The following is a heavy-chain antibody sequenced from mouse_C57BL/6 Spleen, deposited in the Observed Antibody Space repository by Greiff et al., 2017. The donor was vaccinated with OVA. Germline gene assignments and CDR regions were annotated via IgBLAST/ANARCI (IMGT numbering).Heavy chain of an antibody. Sequence: EVMLVESGAGLVKPGGSLKLSCAASGFTFSSYAMSWVRQTPEKRLEWVAYISSGGDYIYYADTVKGRFTISRDNARNTLYLQMSSLKSEDTAMYYCTRDPPYPGSSYAAMDYWGQETSVPVPS. CDR2: ISSGGDYI. V-gene: IGHV5-9-1*02. CDR3: TRDPPYPGSSYAAMDY. J-gene: IGHJ4*01. CDR1: GFTFSSYA. D-gene: IGHD1-1*01.